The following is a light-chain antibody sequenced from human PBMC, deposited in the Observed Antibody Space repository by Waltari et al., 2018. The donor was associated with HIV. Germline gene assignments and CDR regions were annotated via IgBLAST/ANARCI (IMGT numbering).Light chain of an antibody. V-gene: IGLV2-14*03. CDR3: SSYTSSSTQV. CDR1: SRDVGGYNY. CDR2: EVS. Sequence: QSALTQPASVSGSPGPSITISCTGTSRDVGGYNYVPWYQQHPGKAPQLMIYEVSNRPSGVSNRFSGSKSGNTASLTISGLQAEDEADYYCSSYTSSSTQVFGGGTKVTVL. J-gene: IGLJ3*02.